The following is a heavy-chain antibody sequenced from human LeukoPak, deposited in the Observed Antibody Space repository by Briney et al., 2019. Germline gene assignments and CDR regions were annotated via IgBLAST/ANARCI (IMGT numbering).Heavy chain of an antibody. J-gene: IGHJ3*02. CDR2: ISTYNGKT. Sequence: GASLSVSCKATGYEFSSYGISCVRQAAGQGLEWMGWISTYNGKTKYAEKFKGRPTMTTETSTSIAYMELRSLTSGDTAVYYCAKDSPRDDYVRGSYRYSRRGLDIWGQGTLVTASS. D-gene: IGHD3-16*02. V-gene: IGHV1-18*01. CDR3: AKDSPRDDYVRGSYRYSRRGLDI. CDR1: GYEFSSYG.